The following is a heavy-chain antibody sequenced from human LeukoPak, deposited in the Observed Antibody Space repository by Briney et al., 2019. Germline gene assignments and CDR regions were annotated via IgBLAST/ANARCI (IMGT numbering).Heavy chain of an antibody. CDR3: AGHQRGFSRLADY. V-gene: IGHV3-21*01. CDR2: ISSSSSYI. CDR1: GFTFSSYS. Sequence: GGSLRLSRAASGFTFSSYSMNWVRHAPGKGLEWVSSISSSSSYIYYADSVKGRFTISRDNAKNSLYLQMNSLRAEDTAVYYCAGHQRGFSRLADYWGQGTLVTVSS. D-gene: IGHD6-19*01. J-gene: IGHJ4*02.